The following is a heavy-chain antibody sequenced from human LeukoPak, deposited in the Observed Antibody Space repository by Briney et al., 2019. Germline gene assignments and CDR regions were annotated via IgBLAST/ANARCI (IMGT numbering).Heavy chain of an antibody. CDR3: ARVFPPNWFDP. D-gene: IGHD3-10*02. J-gene: IGHJ5*02. Sequence: GGSLRLSCAASGFTVTSNYMSWVRQAPGKGLEWVSIIYSGGVVYYADSVKGRFTISRDNSRNTLFLQMNSLRAEDTAMYYCARVFPPNWFDPWGQGTLVTVSS. V-gene: IGHV3-66*01. CDR1: GFTVTSNY. CDR2: IYSGGVV.